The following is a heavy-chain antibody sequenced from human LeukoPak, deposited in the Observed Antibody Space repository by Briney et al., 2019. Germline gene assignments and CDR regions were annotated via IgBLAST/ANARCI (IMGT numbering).Heavy chain of an antibody. CDR2: ISWSGGDI. D-gene: IGHD4-17*01. CDR3: AKDLEDGDYDSPFDY. J-gene: IGHJ4*02. CDR1: GFKFDDYA. Sequence: GRSLRLSCAASGFKFDDYAMHWVRQAPGKGLEWVSGISWSGGDIGYADSVMGRFTISRDNANNSLYLQMNSLRAEDTAFYYCAKDLEDGDYDSPFDYWGQGTLVTVSS. V-gene: IGHV3-9*01.